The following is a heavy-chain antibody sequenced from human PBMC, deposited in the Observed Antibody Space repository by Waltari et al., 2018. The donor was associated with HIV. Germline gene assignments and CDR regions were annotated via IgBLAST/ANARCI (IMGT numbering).Heavy chain of an antibody. V-gene: IGHV1-24*01. CDR2: FDPEDGET. CDR3: ATVSASSGWSRDYYYYGMDV. Sequence: QVQLVQSGAEVKKPGASVKVSCKVSGYTLTELSMHWVRQAPGNGLEWMGGFDPEDGETIYAQKFQGRVTMTEDTSTDTAYMELSSLRSEDTAVYYCATVSASSGWSRDYYYYGMDVWGQGTTVTVSS. D-gene: IGHD6-19*01. J-gene: IGHJ6*02. CDR1: GYTLTELS.